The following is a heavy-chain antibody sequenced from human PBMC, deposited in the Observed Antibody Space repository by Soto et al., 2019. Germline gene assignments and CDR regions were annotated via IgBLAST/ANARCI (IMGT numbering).Heavy chain of an antibody. V-gene: IGHV1-3*01. CDR2: INAGNGKT. CDR3: ARDLCTNGVCYRGPFDY. J-gene: IGHJ4*02. D-gene: IGHD2-8*01. Sequence: HGQLVQSGAEVKNPGASVKASCKASGYTFTSYVMHWVRQAPGQGLEWMGWINAGNGKTQYSQNFQGRVTITRDTYASTAYMELSSLRSEDTAVYYCARDLCTNGVCYRGPFDYWGQRTLVTVSS. CDR1: GYTFTSYV.